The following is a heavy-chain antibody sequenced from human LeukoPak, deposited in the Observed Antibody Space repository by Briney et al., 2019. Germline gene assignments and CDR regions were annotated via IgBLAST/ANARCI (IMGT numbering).Heavy chain of an antibody. J-gene: IGHJ5*02. CDR3: VRDAGTCHSDTCWTPTDL. D-gene: IGHD2/OR15-2a*01. CDR2: INSHGPGT. CDR1: GFTFRTYW. V-gene: IGHV3-74*01. Sequence: GGPLRLSCSTSGFTFRTYWMHWAPQAPGKGLVWVSRINSHGPGTYADSVKGRFTISRDNANNTLYLQMNSLRADDTAMYYCVRDAGTCHSDTCWTPTDLWGQGTLVTVS.